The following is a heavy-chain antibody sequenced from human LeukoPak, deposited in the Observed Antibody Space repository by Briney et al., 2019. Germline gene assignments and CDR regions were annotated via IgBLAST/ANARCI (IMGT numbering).Heavy chain of an antibody. CDR2: ITSTSSYI. Sequence: QPGGSLRLSCAASGFTFSSYAMSWVRQAPGKGLEWVSSITSTSSYIYYADSVKGRFTISRDNSKNTLYLQMNSLRAEDTAVYYCAKDYFKQWLVLDYWGQGTLVTVSS. V-gene: IGHV3-23*01. CDR3: AKDYFKQWLVLDY. D-gene: IGHD6-19*01. J-gene: IGHJ4*02. CDR1: GFTFSSYA.